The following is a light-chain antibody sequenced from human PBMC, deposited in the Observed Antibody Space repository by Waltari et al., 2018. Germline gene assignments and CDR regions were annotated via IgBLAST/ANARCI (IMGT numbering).Light chain of an antibody. CDR1: QSIGTY. V-gene: IGKV3-11*01. CDR2: DAS. J-gene: IGKJ3*01. Sequence: EIILTQSPVTLSLSPGDRATLSCRATQSIGTYLAWYQQKTGQAPRLLIYDASNRATGIPARCSGSGSGTDFTLTISSLEPEDVAVYHCQQGTTWLFGPGTKVEIK. CDR3: QQGTTWL.